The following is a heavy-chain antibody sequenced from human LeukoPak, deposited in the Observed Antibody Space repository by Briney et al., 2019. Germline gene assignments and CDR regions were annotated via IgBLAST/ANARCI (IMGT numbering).Heavy chain of an antibody. J-gene: IGHJ4*02. CDR3: ARGAGAFDYFDY. CDR2: ISSSSSYI. CDR1: GFTFSSYS. V-gene: IGHV3-21*01. D-gene: IGHD1-1*01. Sequence: GGSLRLSCAASGFTFSSYSMNWVRQAPGKGLEWVSSISSSSSYIYYADSVKGRFTISRDNAKNSLYLQMNSLRAEDTAVYYCARGAGAFDYFDYWGQGTLVTVSS.